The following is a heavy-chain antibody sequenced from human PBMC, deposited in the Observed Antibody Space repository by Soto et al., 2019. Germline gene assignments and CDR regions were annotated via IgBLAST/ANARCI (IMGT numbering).Heavy chain of an antibody. D-gene: IGHD6-19*01. Sequence: KFQGRVTITRDTSASTAYMELSSLRSEDTAVYYCARGHRVYSRGWHGFDYWGQGTLVTVSS. CDR3: ARGHRVYSRGWHGFDY. V-gene: IGHV1-3*01. J-gene: IGHJ4*02.